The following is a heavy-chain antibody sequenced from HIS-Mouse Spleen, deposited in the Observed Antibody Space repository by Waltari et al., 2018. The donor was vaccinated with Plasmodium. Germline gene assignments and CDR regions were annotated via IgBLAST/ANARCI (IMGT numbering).Heavy chain of an antibody. Sequence: QVQLQQWGAGLLKPSETLSLTCAVYGGSFSGYYWSWIRQPPGKGLEWIGEINHSGSTTYNPSLKSRVTISVDTSKNRFSLKLGSVTGADTAVYYCARAYYDFWSGYRFDYWGQGTLVTVSS. D-gene: IGHD3-3*01. CDR3: ARAYYDFWSGYRFDY. CDR2: INHSGST. J-gene: IGHJ4*02. CDR1: GGSFSGYY. V-gene: IGHV4-34*01.